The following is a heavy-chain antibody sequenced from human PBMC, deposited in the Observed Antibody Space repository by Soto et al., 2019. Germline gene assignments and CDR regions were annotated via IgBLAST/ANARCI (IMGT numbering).Heavy chain of an antibody. J-gene: IGHJ6*02. D-gene: IGHD4-17*01. CDR2: IYHSGST. CDR1: GGSISSGGYS. CDR3: SRAHYGDYGYGMDV. Sequence: QLQLQESGSGLVKPSQTLSLTCAVSGGSISSGGYSWSWIRQPPGKGLEWIGYIYHSGSTYYNPSLKGRVTISVDMSKNQFSLKLSSVTAADTAVYYCSRAHYGDYGYGMDVWGQGTTVTVSS. V-gene: IGHV4-30-2*01.